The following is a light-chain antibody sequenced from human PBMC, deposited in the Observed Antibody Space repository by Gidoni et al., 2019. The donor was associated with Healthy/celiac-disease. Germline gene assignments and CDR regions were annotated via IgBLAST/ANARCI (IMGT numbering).Light chain of an antibody. V-gene: IGLV1-40*01. Sequence: QPVLTQPPSVSGAPGQRVTISCTGSSSNIGAGYDVHWYQPLPGTAPKLLIYGNSNRPSGVPDRFSGSKSGTSASLAITGLQAEDEADYYCQSYDSSLSGYVIGTGTKVTVL. CDR2: GNS. CDR1: SSNIGAGYD. J-gene: IGLJ1*01. CDR3: QSYDSSLSGYV.